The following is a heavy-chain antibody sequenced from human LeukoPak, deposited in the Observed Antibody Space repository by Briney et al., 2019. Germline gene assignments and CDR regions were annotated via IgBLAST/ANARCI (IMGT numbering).Heavy chain of an antibody. D-gene: IGHD1-7*01. CDR1: GFTSSSYG. CDR3: AKVRAYNWNYVDYFDY. CDR2: IWYDGSNK. J-gene: IGHJ4*02. V-gene: IGHV3-33*06. Sequence: PGGSLRLSCAASGFTSSSYGMHWVRQAPGKGLEWVAVIWYDGSNKYYADSVKGRFTISRDNSKNTLYLQMNSLRAEDTAVYYCAKVRAYNWNYVDYFDYWGQGTLVTVSS.